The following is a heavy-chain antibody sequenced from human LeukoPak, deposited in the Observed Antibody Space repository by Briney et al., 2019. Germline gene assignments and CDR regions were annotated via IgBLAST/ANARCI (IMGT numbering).Heavy chain of an antibody. Sequence: PGGSLRLSCAASGFTFDNYWMHWVRQAPEKGLVWVSLINSDESSTSYADSVKGRFTISRDNAKSTLYLQMNSLSAEDTAVYYCARDLAGSGYDGKFDNWGQGTLVTFSS. V-gene: IGHV3-74*01. D-gene: IGHD5-12*01. CDR1: GFTFDNYW. J-gene: IGHJ4*02. CDR3: ARDLAGSGYDGKFDN. CDR2: INSDESST.